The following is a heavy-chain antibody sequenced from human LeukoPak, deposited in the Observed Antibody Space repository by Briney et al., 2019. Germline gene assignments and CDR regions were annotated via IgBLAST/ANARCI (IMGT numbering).Heavy chain of an antibody. Sequence: GGSLRLSCVASGFTFSTSWVTWVRQAPGKGLEWVANIDKHGSGKYYVDSVKGRFAISRDYASNSVFLQMNSLRAEDTSVYYCARDVGWGYYDLWGQGTPVTVSS. CDR1: GFTFSTSW. D-gene: IGHD1-26*01. V-gene: IGHV3-7*01. J-gene: IGHJ4*02. CDR3: ARDVGWGYYDL. CDR2: IDKHGSGK.